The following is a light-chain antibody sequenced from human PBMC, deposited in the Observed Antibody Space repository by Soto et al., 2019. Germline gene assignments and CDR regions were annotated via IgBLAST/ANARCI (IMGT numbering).Light chain of an antibody. Sequence: QSVLTQPPSASGSPGRSVTISCTGTSSDIGGYNYVSWYQQHPGKAPKLMIYEVNKRPSGVPDRFSGSKSGNTASLTISGLQAEDEADYYCSSYTTTSTLVFGGGTKLTVL. CDR3: SSYTTTSTLV. J-gene: IGLJ3*02. CDR1: SSDIGGYNY. V-gene: IGLV2-8*01. CDR2: EVN.